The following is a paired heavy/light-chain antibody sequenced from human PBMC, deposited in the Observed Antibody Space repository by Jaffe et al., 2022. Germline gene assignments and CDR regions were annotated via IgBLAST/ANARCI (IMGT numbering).Heavy chain of an antibody. CDR3: ARQHIPIGFDSCYFDF. J-gene: IGHJ4*02. D-gene: IGHD5-12*01. CDR1: GYSISSGYL. CDR2: IYYSGST. Sequence: QVQLQESGPGLVKPSETLPLTCAVSGYSISSGYLWGWFRQPPGKGLEWIGTIYYSGSTNYNPSLKSRVTVSVDTSKNQFSLKLSSVTAADTALYYCARQHIPIGFDSCYFDFWGQGALVTVSS. V-gene: IGHV4-38-2*01.
Light chain of an antibody. CDR1: RFNIGAGYD. J-gene: IGLJ1*01. CDR3: QSYDSSLSAYV. V-gene: IGLV1-40*01. CDR2: GNT. Sequence: QSVLTQAPSVSGAPGQRVTISCTGSRFNIGAGYDVHWYQQLPGTAPKLLIYGNTNRPSGVPDRFSGSKSGTSASLAITGLQADDEADYYCQSYDSSLSAYVFGTGTKVTVL.